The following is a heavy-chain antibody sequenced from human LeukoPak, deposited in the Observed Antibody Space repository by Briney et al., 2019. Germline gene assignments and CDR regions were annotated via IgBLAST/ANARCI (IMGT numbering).Heavy chain of an antibody. CDR3: AREGSSTWYGNWFDP. V-gene: IGHV3-74*01. J-gene: IGHJ5*02. D-gene: IGHD6-13*01. Sequence: GGSLRLSCAASGFSLSSYWMHWVRQTPGKGLVWVSCIHSDGSSISYADSVKGRFTISKDNAKNTLYLQMNSLRAEDTAVYYCAREGSSTWYGNWFDPWGQGTLVTVSS. CDR2: IHSDGSSI. CDR1: GFSLSSYW.